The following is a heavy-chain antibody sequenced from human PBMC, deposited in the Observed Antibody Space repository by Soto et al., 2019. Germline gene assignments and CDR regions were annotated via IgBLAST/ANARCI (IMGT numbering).Heavy chain of an antibody. J-gene: IGHJ4*02. CDR3: ARAVAGTGDFDY. CDR1: GGSISSDSYS. D-gene: IGHD6-13*01. Sequence: PSETLSLTCAVSGGSISSDSYSWNWIRQPPGKGLEWIGYIYHSGSTYYNPSLKSRVTISVDRSKKQFSLNLSSVTAADTAVYYCARAVAGTGDFDYWGQGTLVTVSS. V-gene: IGHV4-30-2*01. CDR2: IYHSGST.